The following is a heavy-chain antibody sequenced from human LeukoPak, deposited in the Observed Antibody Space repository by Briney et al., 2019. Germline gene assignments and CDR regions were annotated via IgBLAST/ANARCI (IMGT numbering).Heavy chain of an antibody. J-gene: IGHJ4*02. Sequence: GGSLRLSCAASGFTFTSYWMNWVRQAPGMGLEWVASIKQDGSEKYYVDSVKGRFTISRDNAKNSLYLQMNSLRAEDTAVYYCARDPDRDGVDYWGQGTLVTVSS. CDR2: IKQDGSEK. CDR3: ARDPDRDGVDY. CDR1: GFTFTSYW. D-gene: IGHD1-14*01. V-gene: IGHV3-7*01.